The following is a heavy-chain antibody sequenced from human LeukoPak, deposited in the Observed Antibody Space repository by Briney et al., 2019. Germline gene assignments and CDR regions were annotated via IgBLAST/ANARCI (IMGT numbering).Heavy chain of an antibody. D-gene: IGHD4-17*01. J-gene: IGHJ4*02. V-gene: IGHV3-23*01. CDR2: ISGSGGST. CDR3: ARAVSYGDYYFDY. CDR1: GFTFSSYA. Sequence: GGSLRLSCAASGFTFSSYAMSWVRQAPGEGLEWVSAISGSGGSTYYADSVKGRFTISRDNSKNTLYLQMNSLRAEDTAVYYCARAVSYGDYYFDYWGQGTLVTVSS.